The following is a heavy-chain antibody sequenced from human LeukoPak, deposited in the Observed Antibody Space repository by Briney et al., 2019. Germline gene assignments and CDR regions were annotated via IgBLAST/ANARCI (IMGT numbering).Heavy chain of an antibody. D-gene: IGHD6-19*01. J-gene: IGHJ3*02. CDR3: ARGDSSSKLHFSGAFDI. Sequence: SETLSLTCAVDGGSLSGYSWSWIRQPPGKGLEWIGEITHSGSTNYIPSLKSRVTISVDTSKKQFSLKLSSLTAADTGIYYCARGDSSSKLHFSGAFDIWGQGTMVIVSA. CDR2: ITHSGST. CDR1: GGSLSGYS. V-gene: IGHV4-34*01.